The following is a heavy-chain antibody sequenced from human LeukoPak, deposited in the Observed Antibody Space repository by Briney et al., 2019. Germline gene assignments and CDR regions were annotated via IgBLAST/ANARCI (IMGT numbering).Heavy chain of an antibody. V-gene: IGHV3-66*01. D-gene: IGHD2-21*01. CDR1: GFTVSSNY. CDR3: ARNKWGVMGFDY. J-gene: IGHJ4*02. Sequence: GGSLRLSCAASGFTVSSNYMSWVRQAPGKGLEWVSVIYSGGSTYYADSVKGRFTISRDNSKNTLYLQMNSLRAEDTAVYYCARNKWGVMGFDYWGQGTLVTVSS. CDR2: IYSGGST.